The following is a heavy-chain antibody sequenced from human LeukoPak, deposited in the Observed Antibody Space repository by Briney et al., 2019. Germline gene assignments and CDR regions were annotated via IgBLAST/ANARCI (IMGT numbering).Heavy chain of an antibody. D-gene: IGHD3-22*01. CDR2: IKQDGSEK. CDR1: GFTFSSYW. V-gene: IGHV3-7*01. Sequence: GGSLRLSCAASGFTFSSYWMSWVRQAPGKGLEWVANIKQDGSEKYYVDSVKGRFTISRDNAKNSLYLQMNSLRAEDTAVYYCASVHHYYDSSGYYRTYWYFDLWGRGTLVTVSS. CDR3: ASVHHYYDSSGYYRTYWYFDL. J-gene: IGHJ2*01.